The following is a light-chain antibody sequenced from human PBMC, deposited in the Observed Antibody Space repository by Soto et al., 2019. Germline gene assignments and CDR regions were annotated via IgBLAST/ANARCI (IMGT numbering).Light chain of an antibody. V-gene: IGLV2-23*01. CDR1: SSDVGSYSL. Sequence: QSALTQPASVSGSPGQSITISCTGPSSDVGSYSLVSWYQQHPGKAPKLMIYEGNKRPSGVSNRFSGSKSGNTASLTISGLQAEDEADYYCCSYAGSSTWLFGGGTQLTVL. CDR2: EGN. J-gene: IGLJ3*02. CDR3: CSYAGSSTWL.